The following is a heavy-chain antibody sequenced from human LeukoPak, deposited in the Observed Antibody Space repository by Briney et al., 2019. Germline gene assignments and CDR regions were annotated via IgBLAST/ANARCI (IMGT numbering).Heavy chain of an antibody. V-gene: IGHV3-30-3*01. J-gene: IGHJ4*02. CDR2: ISYDGSNK. Sequence: GGSLRLSCAASGFTFSSYAMHWVRQAPGKGLEWVAVISYDGSNKYYADSVKGRFTISRDNSKNTLYLQMNSLRAEDTAVYYCAREDSSSWARPLGYFDYWGQGTLVTVSS. CDR3: AREDSSSWARPLGYFDY. CDR1: GFTFSSYA. D-gene: IGHD6-13*01.